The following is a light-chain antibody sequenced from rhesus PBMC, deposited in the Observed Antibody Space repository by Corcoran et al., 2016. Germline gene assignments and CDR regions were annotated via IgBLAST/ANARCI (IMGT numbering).Light chain of an antibody. Sequence: DIQMTQSPSSLSASVGDRVTITCRASQAISNYLSWYQQKPGKAPKRLIYAASSLERGVPSRFSDSGSGKQCTLSISSLQPEDFSAYYCLQYNRRPYSFGQGTKVEIK. V-gene: IGKV1-36*01. CDR1: QAISNY. CDR3: LQYNRRPYS. J-gene: IGKJ2*01. CDR2: AAS.